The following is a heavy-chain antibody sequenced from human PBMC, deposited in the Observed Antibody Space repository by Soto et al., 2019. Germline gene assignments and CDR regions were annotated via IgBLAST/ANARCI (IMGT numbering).Heavy chain of an antibody. J-gene: IGHJ4*02. CDR1: GITISNYP. Sequence: EVQLLESGGGLVQPGGSLRLSCAAAGITISNYPMSWVRQAPGKGLDWVSGISGSGDRTYYADSAKGRFTISKDISKNSLSLQLYSLGVDDTAVYFCVKDDGGSPSTPPLWGQGTLVTVSS. D-gene: IGHD2-15*01. V-gene: IGHV3-23*01. CDR3: VKDDGGSPSTPPL. CDR2: ISGSGDRT.